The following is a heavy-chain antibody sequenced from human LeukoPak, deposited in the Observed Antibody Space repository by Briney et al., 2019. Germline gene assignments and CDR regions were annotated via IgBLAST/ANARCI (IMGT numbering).Heavy chain of an antibody. Sequence: GGSLRLSCAASGFTFSSYSTNWVRQAPGKGLEWVSSISSSSSYIYYADSVKGRFTTSRDNAKNSLDLQMNSLRADDTAVLYDSRGVNHYYYYYGMDVWGKGTTVTVSS. CDR1: GFTFSSYS. CDR2: ISSSSSYI. D-gene: IGHD1-14*01. V-gene: IGHV3-21*01. CDR3: SRGVNHYYYYYGMDV. J-gene: IGHJ6*04.